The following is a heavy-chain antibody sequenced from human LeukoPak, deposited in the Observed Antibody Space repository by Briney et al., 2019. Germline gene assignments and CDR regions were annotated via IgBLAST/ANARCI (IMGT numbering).Heavy chain of an antibody. V-gene: IGHV3-15*01. Sequence: GGSLRLSCAASGFTFSNAWMSWVRQAPGKGLEWVGRIKSNTDGGTTDYAAPVKGRFTISRDDSKNTLYLQVNSLKTEDTAVYYCTTVWYSYAPYFDYWGQGTLVTVSS. CDR2: IKSNTDGGTT. CDR3: TTVWYSYAPYFDY. J-gene: IGHJ4*02. CDR1: GFTFSNAW. D-gene: IGHD5-18*01.